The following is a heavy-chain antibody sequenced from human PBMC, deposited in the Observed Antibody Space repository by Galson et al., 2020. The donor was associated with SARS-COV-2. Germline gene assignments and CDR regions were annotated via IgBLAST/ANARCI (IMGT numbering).Heavy chain of an antibody. CDR3: ARTCGGDCYLHAFYI. Sequence: GESLKISCAASGFSFSWHGMHWVRQAPGKGPEWVAGIWYDGSKKYYVDSVKGRFTISRDNSKNTLYLQMDSLRDEDTAVYYCARTCGGDCYLHAFYIWGQGTKVTVSS. CDR1: GFSFSWHG. CDR2: IWYDGSKK. V-gene: IGHV3-33*01. J-gene: IGHJ3*02. D-gene: IGHD2-21*02.